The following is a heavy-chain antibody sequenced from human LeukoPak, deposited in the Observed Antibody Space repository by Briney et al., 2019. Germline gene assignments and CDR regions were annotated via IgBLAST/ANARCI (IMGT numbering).Heavy chain of an antibody. Sequence: SETLSLTCAVYGGSFSGYYWGWIRQPPGKGLDWIGTVYHTGITYYHPSLKSRVTMSVDTFKNRFSLKLTSVTAADTAVYYCVRAPLDTSGYDFDYWGQGTLVTVSS. CDR2: VYHTGIT. CDR3: VRAPLDTSGYDFDY. D-gene: IGHD3-22*01. J-gene: IGHJ4*02. V-gene: IGHV4-38-2*01. CDR1: GGSFSGYY.